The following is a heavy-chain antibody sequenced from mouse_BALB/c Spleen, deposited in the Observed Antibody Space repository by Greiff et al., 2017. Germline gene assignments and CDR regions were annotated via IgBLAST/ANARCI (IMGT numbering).Heavy chain of an antibody. J-gene: IGHJ2*01. D-gene: IGHD2-4*01. V-gene: IGHV14-3*02. CDR3: ARRGDYDPYYCDY. CDR1: GFNIKDTY. Sequence: EVQLQQSGAELVKPGASVKLSCTASGFNIKDTYMHWVKQRPEQGLEWIGRIDPANGNTKYDPKFQGKATITADTSSNTAYLQLSSLTSEDTAVYYCARRGDYDPYYCDYWGQGTTLTVSS. CDR2: IDPANGNT.